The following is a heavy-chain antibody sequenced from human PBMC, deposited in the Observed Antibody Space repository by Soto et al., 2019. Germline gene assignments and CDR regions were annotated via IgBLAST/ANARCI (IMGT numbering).Heavy chain of an antibody. J-gene: IGHJ4*02. V-gene: IGHV1-8*01. CDR1: GYSFSDYD. CDR2: MNPDSGKI. D-gene: IGHD5-18*01. Sequence: QVQLVQSGAEVKKPGASVRVSCKASGYSFSDYDINWLRQASGQGLEWMGWMNPDSGKIGYSQKFQGRITMTGDTSTSTAYMELSSLTTDDTAIYYCARDSPSRRVTPFDFWGPGTLVTVSS. CDR3: ARDSPSRRVTPFDF.